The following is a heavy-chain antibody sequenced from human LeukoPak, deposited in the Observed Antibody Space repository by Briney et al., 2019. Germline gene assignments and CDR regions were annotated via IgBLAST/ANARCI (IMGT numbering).Heavy chain of an antibody. CDR2: VSSNGAKT. J-gene: IGHJ3*02. CDR3: ARDVAVDIVATTYDDAFDI. V-gene: IGHV3-23*01. CDR1: GFTFSSYA. Sequence: GGSLRLSCAASGFTFSSYAITWVRQAPGKGLEWVSAVSSNGAKTYYADSVKGRFTISRDNYKNMVFLQMNSLRAEDTAVYYCARDVAVDIVATTYDDAFDIWGQGTMVTVSS. D-gene: IGHD5-12*01.